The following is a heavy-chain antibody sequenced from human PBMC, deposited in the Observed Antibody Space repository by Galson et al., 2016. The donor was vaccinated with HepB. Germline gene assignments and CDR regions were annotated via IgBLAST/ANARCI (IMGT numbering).Heavy chain of an antibody. J-gene: IGHJ6*02. CDR1: GYSFSSYG. Sequence: SGYSFSSYGISWVRQAPGQGLEWMGWINTHNGNTNFAQNLQGRVTMTTAVSTNTVYMEVASLRPDDTAVYFCARDKTGLTPYFYYGMDVWGQGTTVTVSS. D-gene: IGHD3/OR15-3a*01. V-gene: IGHV1-18*01. CDR2: INTHNGNT. CDR3: ARDKTGLTPYFYYGMDV.